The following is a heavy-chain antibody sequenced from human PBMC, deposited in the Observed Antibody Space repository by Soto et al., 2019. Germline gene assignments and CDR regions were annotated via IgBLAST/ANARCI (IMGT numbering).Heavy chain of an antibody. V-gene: IGHV4-31*03. CDR3: ARILRFFEKKIDY. CDR2: IYYSGST. Sequence: SETLSLTCTVSGGSISSGGYYWSWIRQHSGKGLEWIGYIYYSGSTYYNPSLKSRVTISVDTSKNQFSLKLSSVTAADTAVYYCARILRFFEKKIDYWGQGTLVTVSS. CDR1: GGSISSGGYY. D-gene: IGHD3-3*01. J-gene: IGHJ4*02.